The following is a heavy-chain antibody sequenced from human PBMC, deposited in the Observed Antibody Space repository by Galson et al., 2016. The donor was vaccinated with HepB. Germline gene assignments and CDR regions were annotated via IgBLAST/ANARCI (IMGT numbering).Heavy chain of an antibody. D-gene: IGHD6-13*01. CDR2: IKQNGIER. Sequence: SLRLSCAASGFTLSSTWMTWVRQAPGKGLEWVANIKQNGIERYHEDSVTGRFTISRDNAKNSLYLEMNSLRPEDTAVYYCARERSSWSNDYYYDGLDVWGQGTTVTVSS. CDR3: ARERSSWSNDYYYDGLDV. CDR1: GFTLSSTW. J-gene: IGHJ6*02. V-gene: IGHV3-7*01.